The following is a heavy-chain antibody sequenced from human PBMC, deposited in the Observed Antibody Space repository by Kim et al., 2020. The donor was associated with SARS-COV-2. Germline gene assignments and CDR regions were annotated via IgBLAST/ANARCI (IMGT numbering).Heavy chain of an antibody. D-gene: IGHD3-3*01. J-gene: IGHJ2*01. CDR3: ARVPDDLNWYFDL. Sequence: GGSLRLSCAASGFTFSSYAMHWVRQAPGKGLEYVSAISTNGGSTYYANSVKGRFTISRDNSKNTLYLQMGSLRAEDMAVYYCARVPDDLNWYFDLWGRGTLVPVPS. CDR1: GFTFSSYA. V-gene: IGHV3-64*01. CDR2: ISTNGGST.